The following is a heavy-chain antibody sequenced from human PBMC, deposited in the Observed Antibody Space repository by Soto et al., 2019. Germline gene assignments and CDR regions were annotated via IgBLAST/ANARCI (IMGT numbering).Heavy chain of an antibody. Sequence: EVQLVESGGGLVQPGRSLRLSCAASGFTFDDYAMHWVRQAPGKGLEWVSGISWNSGSIGYADSVKGRFTISRDNAKNSLYLQKNSLRAEDTALYYCAKVSTRGYSYGYHLDYWGQGTLVTVSS. D-gene: IGHD5-18*01. J-gene: IGHJ4*02. V-gene: IGHV3-9*01. CDR3: AKVSTRGYSYGYHLDY. CDR1: GFTFDDYA. CDR2: ISWNSGSI.